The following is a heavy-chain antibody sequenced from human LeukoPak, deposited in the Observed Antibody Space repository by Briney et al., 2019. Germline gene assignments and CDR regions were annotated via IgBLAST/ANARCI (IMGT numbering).Heavy chain of an antibody. CDR1: GYTFNDYF. Sequence: GASVKVSCKASGYTFNDYFMHWARQAPGQGLEWMGWINPKSGFTSYAQKFQGRVTMTSDTSVSTAYKELSSLTSDDTAVYYCAREMIHITWGDYWGQGTLVTVSS. CDR3: AREMIHITWGDY. J-gene: IGHJ4*02. V-gene: IGHV1-2*02. CDR2: INPKSGFT. D-gene: IGHD1-14*01.